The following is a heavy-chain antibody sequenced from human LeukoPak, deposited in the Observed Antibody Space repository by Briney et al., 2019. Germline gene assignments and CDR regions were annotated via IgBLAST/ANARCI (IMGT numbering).Heavy chain of an antibody. Sequence: SETLSLTCTVSGGSISSSSYYWGWLRQPPGEGLEWIGSIFYSGSTYYNPSLKSRVTISVDTSKNQFSLKLSSVTAADTAVYYCARETVVVPAHYFDYWGQGTLVTVSS. V-gene: IGHV4-39*07. CDR1: GGSISSSSYY. D-gene: IGHD2-2*01. CDR3: ARETVVVPAHYFDY. J-gene: IGHJ4*02. CDR2: IFYSGST.